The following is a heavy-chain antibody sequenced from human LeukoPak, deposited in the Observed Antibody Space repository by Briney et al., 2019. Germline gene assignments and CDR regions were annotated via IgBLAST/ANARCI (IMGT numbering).Heavy chain of an antibody. CDR2: ISWNSGSI. CDR3: AKDVGGELPGYYFDY. CDR1: GFTFDDYA. D-gene: IGHD1-26*01. V-gene: IGHV3-9*03. J-gene: IGHJ4*02. Sequence: GRSLRLSCAASGFTFDDYAMLWVRQAPGKGLEWVSGISWNSGSIGYADSVKGRFTISRDNAKNSLYLQMNSLRAEDMALYYCAKDVGGELPGYYFDYWGQGTLVTVSS.